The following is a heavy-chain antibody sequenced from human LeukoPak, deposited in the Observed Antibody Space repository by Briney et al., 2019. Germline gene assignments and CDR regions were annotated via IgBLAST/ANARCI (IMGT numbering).Heavy chain of an antibody. Sequence: PGGSLRLSCAASGFTFSSYWMSWVRKAPGKGLEWVANIKKDGSEKSYVDSVKGRFTISRDNTKNSLYLQMNSLRAEDTAVYYCARGQTTMTNGGQGTLVTVSS. CDR2: IKKDGSEK. D-gene: IGHD4-17*01. J-gene: IGHJ4*02. V-gene: IGHV3-7*03. CDR3: ARGQTTMTN. CDR1: GFTFSSYW.